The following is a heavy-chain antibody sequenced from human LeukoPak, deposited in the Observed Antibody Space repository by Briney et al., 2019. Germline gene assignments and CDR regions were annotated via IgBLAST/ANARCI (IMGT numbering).Heavy chain of an antibody. J-gene: IGHJ4*02. CDR3: YMTTVTGFDY. Sequence: GGSRRLSCAASGFTFSSYAMSWVRQAPGKGLEWVSAISGSGGSTYYADSVKGRFTISRDNSRNTLYLQMNSLRAEDTAVYYTYMTTVTGFDYWGQGTLVTVSS. V-gene: IGHV3-23*01. CDR1: GFTFSSYA. D-gene: IGHD4-11*01. CDR2: ISGSGGST.